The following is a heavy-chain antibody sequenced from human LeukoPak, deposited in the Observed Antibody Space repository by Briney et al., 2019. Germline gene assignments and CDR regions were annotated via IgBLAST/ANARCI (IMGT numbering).Heavy chain of an antibody. V-gene: IGHV1-18*01. CDR1: GYTFTSDG. Sequence: ASVKVSCKASGYTFTSDGISWVRQAPGQGLEWMGWITPYNGNTNYAQKLQGRVTMTTDTSTSTAYMELRSLRSDDTAVYYCARAVPPNLEWFYYWGQGTLVTVSS. CDR2: ITPYNGNT. J-gene: IGHJ4*02. D-gene: IGHD3-3*01. CDR3: ARAVPPNLEWFYY.